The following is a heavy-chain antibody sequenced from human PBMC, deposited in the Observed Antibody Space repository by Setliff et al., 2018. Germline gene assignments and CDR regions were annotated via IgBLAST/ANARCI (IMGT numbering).Heavy chain of an antibody. D-gene: IGHD2-15*01. CDR3: ARALVVAAAFDI. CDR2: ISVYNGDT. J-gene: IGHJ3*02. CDR1: GYTFRNYA. V-gene: IGHV1-18*01. Sequence: ASVKVSCKASGYTFRNYAFAWVRQAPGQGLEWVGWISVYNGDTNYAQKFQGRVTLTTDTSTSTAYMELRSLTSDDSAVYYCARALVVAAAFDIWGQGTMVTVSS.